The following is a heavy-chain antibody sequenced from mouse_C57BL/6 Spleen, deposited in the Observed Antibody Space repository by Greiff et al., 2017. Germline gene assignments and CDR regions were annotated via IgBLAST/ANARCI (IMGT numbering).Heavy chain of an antibody. J-gene: IGHJ1*03. Sequence: QVQLQQSGPELVKPGASVKISCKASGYAFSSSWMNWVKQRPGKGLEWIGRIYPGDGDTNYNGKFKGKATLTADKSSSPAYMQLSSLTSEDSAVYFCARMDIYDGYDWYCDDWGTGTTVTVSS. CDR1: GYAFSSSW. V-gene: IGHV1-82*01. CDR2: IYPGDGDT. D-gene: IGHD2-2*01. CDR3: ARMDIYDGYDWYCDD.